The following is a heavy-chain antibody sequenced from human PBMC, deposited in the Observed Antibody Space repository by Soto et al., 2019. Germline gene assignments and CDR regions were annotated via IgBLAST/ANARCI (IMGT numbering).Heavy chain of an antibody. CDR2: IYWNDDK. D-gene: IGHD2-2*01. J-gene: IGHJ4*02. Sequence: GPTLVNPTQTLRLTCTFSGFSLSTSGVGVGWIRQPPGKALEWLALIYWNDDKRYSPSLKSRLTITKDTSKNQVVLTMTNMDPVDTATYYCAHSLIVVPAALDFDYWGQGTLVTVSS. V-gene: IGHV2-5*01. CDR1: GFSLSTSGVG. CDR3: AHSLIVVPAALDFDY.